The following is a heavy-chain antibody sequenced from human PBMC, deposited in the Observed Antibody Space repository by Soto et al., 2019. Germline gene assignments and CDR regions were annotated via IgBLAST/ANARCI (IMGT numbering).Heavy chain of an antibody. CDR2: IYYSGST. Sequence: KPSETLSLTCTVSGGSISSYYWSWIRQPPGKGLEWIGYIYYSGSTNYNPSLKSRVTISVDTSKNQFSLKLSSVTAADTAVYYCARSAMVYKYYFDYWGQGTLVTVSS. CDR3: ARSAMVYKYYFDY. CDR1: GGSISSYY. J-gene: IGHJ4*02. D-gene: IGHD5-18*01. V-gene: IGHV4-59*01.